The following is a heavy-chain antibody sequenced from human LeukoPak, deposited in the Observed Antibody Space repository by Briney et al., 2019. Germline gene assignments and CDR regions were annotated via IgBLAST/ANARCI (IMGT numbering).Heavy chain of an antibody. CDR3: AKASTWHCSSTSCGGPDY. CDR2: IISSGSTI. D-gene: IGHD2-2*01. Sequence: GGSLRLSCAAAGFTFSSYEMNWVRQAPGKGLEWVSYIISSGSTIYYADSVKGRFTISRDNAKNSLYLQMNSLRAEDTAVYYCAKASTWHCSSTSCGGPDYWGQGTLVTVSS. V-gene: IGHV3-48*03. CDR1: GFTFSSYE. J-gene: IGHJ4*02.